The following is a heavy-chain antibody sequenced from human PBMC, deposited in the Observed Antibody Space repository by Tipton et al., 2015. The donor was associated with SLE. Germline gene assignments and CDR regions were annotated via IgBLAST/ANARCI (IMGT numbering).Heavy chain of an antibody. V-gene: IGHV4-31*03. CDR2: IHHSGRT. J-gene: IGHJ5*02. CDR1: GGSISSSTYC. CDR3: ARQHSGGATDT. Sequence: TLSLTCSVSGGSISSSTYCWGWIRQHPGAGLEWIGYIHHSGRTDYNPSLRSRVTISRDTSKNQFSLNVNSVTAADTAVYYCARQHSGGATDTWGQGTLVTVSS. D-gene: IGHD1-26*01.